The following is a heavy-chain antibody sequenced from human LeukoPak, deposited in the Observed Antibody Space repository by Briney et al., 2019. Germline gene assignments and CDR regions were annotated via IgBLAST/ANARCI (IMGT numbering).Heavy chain of an antibody. J-gene: IGHJ6*03. V-gene: IGHV4-39*01. CDR1: GGSISSSSYY. Sequence: SETLSLTCTVSGGSISSSSYYWGWIRQPPGKGLEWIGSIYYSGSTYYNPSLKSRVTISVDTSKNQSSLKLSPVTAADTAVYYCARQSDGSGSYYNPRPYYYMDVWGKGTTVTVSS. CDR3: ARQSDGSGSYYNPRPYYYMDV. D-gene: IGHD3-10*01. CDR2: IYYSGST.